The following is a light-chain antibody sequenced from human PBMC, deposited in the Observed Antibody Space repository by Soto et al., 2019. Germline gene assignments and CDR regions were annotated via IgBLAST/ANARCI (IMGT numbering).Light chain of an antibody. Sequence: EIVLTQSPGTLSLSPGERATLSCRASQSVSSSYLAWYQQKPGQAPRLLIYGASSRATGIPDRFSGSGSGTDFTLTISRLEREDFAVYYCPQYGSSPWTFGQVTKVVIK. V-gene: IGKV3-20*01. J-gene: IGKJ1*01. CDR2: GAS. CDR1: QSVSSSY. CDR3: PQYGSSPWT.